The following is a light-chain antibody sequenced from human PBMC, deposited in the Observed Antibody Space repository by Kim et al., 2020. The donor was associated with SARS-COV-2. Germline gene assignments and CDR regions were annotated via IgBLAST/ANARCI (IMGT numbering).Light chain of an antibody. CDR3: QQYSHWPPYT. CDR1: QTVDSN. Sequence: EIVMTQSPATLSVSPGERVTLSCRASQTVDSNLAWYQQKPGQAPRLLIYDASTRATDIPARFSGSGSGTEFTLIISSLQSEDFAVYYCQQYSHWPPYTFGPGTKVDIK. J-gene: IGKJ2*01. V-gene: IGKV3-15*01. CDR2: DAS.